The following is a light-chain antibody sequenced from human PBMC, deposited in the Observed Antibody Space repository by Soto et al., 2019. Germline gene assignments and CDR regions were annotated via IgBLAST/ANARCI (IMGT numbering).Light chain of an antibody. CDR3: QSYDSSNHGV. CDR2: EDN. Sequence: NFMLTQPHSVSESPGKTVTISCTRSSGSIASNYVQWYQQRPGSSPTTVIYEDNQRPSGDPDRFSGSIDSSSNSASLTISGLKTEDEADYYCQSYDSSNHGVFGTGTKLTVL. CDR1: SGSIASNY. V-gene: IGLV6-57*01. J-gene: IGLJ1*01.